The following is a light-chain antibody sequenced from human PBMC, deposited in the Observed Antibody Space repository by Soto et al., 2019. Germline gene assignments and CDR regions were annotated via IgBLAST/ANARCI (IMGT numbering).Light chain of an antibody. CDR1: QGIKND. J-gene: IGKJ1*01. V-gene: IGKV1-17*01. Sequence: DIQMTQSPSSLSASVGDRVTITCRASQGIKNDLAWYQQIPGKAPKRLIFATSTLQSGVPSRFSGSGYGTEFTLTISRLQPEDFATYFCLQHNLYPRTFGQGNRVAIK. CDR2: ATS. CDR3: LQHNLYPRT.